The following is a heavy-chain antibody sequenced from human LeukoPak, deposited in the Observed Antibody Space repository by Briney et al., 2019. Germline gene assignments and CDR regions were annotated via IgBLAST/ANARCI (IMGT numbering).Heavy chain of an antibody. D-gene: IGHD6-19*01. CDR3: ARYSSGWYTDY. CDR2: IYYSGST. Sequence: PSETLSLTCAVYGGSFSGYYWSWIRQPPGKGLEWIGYIYYSGSTNYNPSLKSRVTISVDTSKNQFSLKVSSVTAADTAVYYCARYSSGWYTDYWGQGTLVTVSS. J-gene: IGHJ4*02. V-gene: IGHV4-59*01. CDR1: GGSFSGYY.